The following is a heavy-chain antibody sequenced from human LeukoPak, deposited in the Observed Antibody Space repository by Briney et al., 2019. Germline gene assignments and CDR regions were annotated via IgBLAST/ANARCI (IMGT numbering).Heavy chain of an antibody. CDR2: MSPNSGDT. V-gene: IGHV1-8*01. D-gene: IGHD7-27*01. CDR1: GYTFTTHD. Sequence: ASVKVSCKASGYTFTTHDINWVRQATGQGLEWLGWMSPNSGDTGYAQKFQDRVTMTSDSSISTAYMELSSLRSEDTAIYYCVRTPPNWGFDYWGQETLVTVSS. J-gene: IGHJ4*02. CDR3: VRTPPNWGFDY.